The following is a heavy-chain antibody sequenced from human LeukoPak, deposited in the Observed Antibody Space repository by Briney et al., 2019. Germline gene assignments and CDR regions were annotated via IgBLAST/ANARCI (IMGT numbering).Heavy chain of an antibody. D-gene: IGHD2-2*01. CDR1: GGTFSRYA. Sequence: SVTVSCTASGGTFSRYAISWVGQAPGQGREWMGRIIPILGIANYAQKFQGRVTITADKATSTAYMELSSLRSEDTAVYYCARDGVVVPAALRPDTAEYYYYGMDVWGQGTTVTVSS. V-gene: IGHV1-69*04. CDR3: ARDGVVVPAALRPDTAEYYYYGMDV. J-gene: IGHJ6*02. CDR2: IIPILGIA.